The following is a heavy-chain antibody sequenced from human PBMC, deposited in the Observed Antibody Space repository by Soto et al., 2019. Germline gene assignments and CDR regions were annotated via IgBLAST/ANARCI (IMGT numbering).Heavy chain of an antibody. D-gene: IGHD2-15*01. CDR1: GYTFTSYA. CDR2: INAGNGNT. CDR3: ARRYCSGGSCYGGFYYYYYGMDV. Sequence: ASVKVSCKASGYTFTSYAMHWVRQAPGQRLEWMGWINAGNGNTKYSQKFQGRVTITRDTSASTAYMELSSLRSEDTAVYYCARRYCSGGSCYGGFYYYYYGMDVWGQGTTVTVSS. J-gene: IGHJ6*02. V-gene: IGHV1-3*01.